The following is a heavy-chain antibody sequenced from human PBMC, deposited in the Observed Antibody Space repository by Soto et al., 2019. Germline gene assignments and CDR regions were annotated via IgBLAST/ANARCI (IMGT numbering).Heavy chain of an antibody. CDR1: GGSFSGYY. J-gene: IGHJ4*02. CDR3: ARGRTYYYGSGNYYFDY. D-gene: IGHD3-10*01. Sequence: SETLSLTCAVYGGSFSGYYWSWIRQPPGRGLEWIGEINHSGSTKYNPSLKSRVTISVDTSKNQFSLKLSSVTAADTAVYYCARGRTYYYGSGNYYFDYWGQGTLVTVSS. V-gene: IGHV4-34*01. CDR2: INHSGST.